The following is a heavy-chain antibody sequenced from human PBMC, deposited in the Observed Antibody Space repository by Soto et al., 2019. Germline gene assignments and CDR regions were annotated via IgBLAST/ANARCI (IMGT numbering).Heavy chain of an antibody. CDR3: AKASDSGAHYSFDS. J-gene: IGHJ4*02. D-gene: IGHD4-17*01. V-gene: IGHV3-23*01. CDR1: GVTFSSYA. CDR2: ISGSGGST. Sequence: PGGSLILSCAASGVTFSSYAMSWVRQAPGKGLEGVSAISGSGGSTYYAESVKGRFTISRDNSKNTLYLQMNSLRAEDTAVYYCAKASDSGAHYSFDSWGKGTLVTVSS.